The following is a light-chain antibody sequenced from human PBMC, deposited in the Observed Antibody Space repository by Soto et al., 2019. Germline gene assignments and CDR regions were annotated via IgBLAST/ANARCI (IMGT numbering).Light chain of an antibody. CDR1: SSNIGNNY. V-gene: IGLV1-51*02. J-gene: IGLJ3*02. CDR3: GTWESSLSAGGV. Sequence: QSVLTQPPSVSAAPGQKVTISCSGSSSNIGNNYVSWYQQLPRTAPKLLIYEDNKRPSGIPDRFSGSKSDTSATPAITGLPTGDEADYYCGTWESSLSAGGVFGGGTPLTVL. CDR2: EDN.